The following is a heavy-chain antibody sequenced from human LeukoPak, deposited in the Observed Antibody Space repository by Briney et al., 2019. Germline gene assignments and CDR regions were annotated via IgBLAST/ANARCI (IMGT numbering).Heavy chain of an antibody. CDR2: IYYSGST. CDR3: ARIFDY. CDR1: GGSISNSSYY. J-gene: IGHJ4*02. V-gene: IGHV4-39*01. Sequence: SETLSLTCTVSGGSISNSSYYWGWIRQPPGKGLEWIGSIYYSGSTYYNPSLKSRVTVSVDTSKNQFSLKLSSVTAADTAVYYCARIFDYWGQGTLVTVSS.